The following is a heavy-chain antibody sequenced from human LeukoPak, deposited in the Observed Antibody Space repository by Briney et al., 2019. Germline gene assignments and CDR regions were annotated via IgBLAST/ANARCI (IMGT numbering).Heavy chain of an antibody. D-gene: IGHD3-10*01. Sequence: PGGSLRLSCAASGFTFRNYGMHWVRQAPGKGLEWVSYISSSGSTIYYADSVKGRFTISRDNAKNSLYLQMNSLRAEDTAVYYCASWATGGKNYYYYMDVWGKGTTVTVSS. CDR2: ISSSGSTI. CDR1: GFTFRNYG. J-gene: IGHJ6*03. V-gene: IGHV3-48*01. CDR3: ASWATGGKNYYYYMDV.